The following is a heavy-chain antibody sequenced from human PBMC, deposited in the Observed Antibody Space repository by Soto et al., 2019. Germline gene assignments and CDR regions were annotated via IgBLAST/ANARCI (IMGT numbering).Heavy chain of an antibody. Sequence: PSETLSLTCTVSGGSISSGDYYWNWIRQPPGKGLEWIGYIFYSGSTYYNPSLKSRITISVDTSKNQFSLKLSSVTAADTAVYYCARARRYQLLRFDPWGQGTLVTVSS. CDR2: IFYSGST. CDR3: ARARRYQLLRFDP. D-gene: IGHD2-2*01. J-gene: IGHJ5*02. CDR1: GGSISSGDYY. V-gene: IGHV4-30-4*01.